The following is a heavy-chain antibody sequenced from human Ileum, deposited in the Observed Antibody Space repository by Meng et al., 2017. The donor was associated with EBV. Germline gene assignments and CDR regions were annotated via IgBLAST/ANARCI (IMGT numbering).Heavy chain of an antibody. CDR1: GGSVSSGSYS. V-gene: IGHV4-61*01. Sequence: LQAWGAGVVNQSQPLSLTCTGSGGSVSSGSYSWSWSRQPPGKGLEWIGYIHYTGSSNYNPSLKSRVTISVDTSKNQFSLRLSSVTAADTAVYYCARDRGGYNVIDYWGQGTLVTVSS. J-gene: IGHJ4*02. CDR2: IHYTGSS. CDR3: ARDRGGYNVIDY. D-gene: IGHD5-24*01.